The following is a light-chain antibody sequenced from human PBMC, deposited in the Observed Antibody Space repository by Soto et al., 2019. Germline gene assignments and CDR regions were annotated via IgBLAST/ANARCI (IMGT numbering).Light chain of an antibody. CDR3: AAWDDSLNGRV. V-gene: IGLV1-44*01. CDR1: SSNIGSNT. Sequence: QSVLTQPPSASGTPGQRVTISCSGSSSNIGSNTANWYQQLPGTAPKLLIYTNNQRPSGVPDRFSGSKSGTSASLAISGLQSDDEADYYCAAWDDSLNGRVFGGGTKLTVL. CDR2: TNN. J-gene: IGLJ3*02.